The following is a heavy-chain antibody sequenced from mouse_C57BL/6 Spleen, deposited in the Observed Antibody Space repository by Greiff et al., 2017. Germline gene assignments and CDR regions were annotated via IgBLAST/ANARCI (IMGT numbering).Heavy chain of an antibody. CDR3: ARDRWSSYSGSSYGYLDY. D-gene: IGHD1-1*01. V-gene: IGHV3-6*01. CDR2: ISYDGSN. CDR1: GYSITSGYY. J-gene: IGHJ2*01. Sequence: DVQLQESGPGLVKPSQSLSLTCSVTGYSITSGYYWNWIRQFPGNKLEWMDYISYDGSNNYNPSLKNRISITRKPSKNQFFMELNSVTTADAATYYYARDRWSSYSGSSYGYLDYWGQGTTLTVSS.